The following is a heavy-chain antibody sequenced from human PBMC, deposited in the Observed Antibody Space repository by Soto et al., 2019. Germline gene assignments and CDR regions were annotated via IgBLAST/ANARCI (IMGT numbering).Heavy chain of an antibody. Sequence: PSETLSLTCAVYGGSFSGYYWSWIRQPPGKGLEWIGEINHSGSTNYNPSLKSRVTISVDTSKNQFSLKLSSVTAADTAVYYCAVVAATHDYWGQGTLVTVSS. CDR2: INHSGST. CDR3: AVVAATHDY. V-gene: IGHV4-34*01. D-gene: IGHD2-15*01. J-gene: IGHJ4*02. CDR1: GGSFSGYY.